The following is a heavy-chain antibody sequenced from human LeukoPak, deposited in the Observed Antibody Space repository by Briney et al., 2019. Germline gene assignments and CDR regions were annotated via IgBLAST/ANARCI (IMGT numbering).Heavy chain of an antibody. CDR2: IYTSGST. CDR3: ARDRGGSYNNREYYYYYMDV. V-gene: IGHV4-61*02. J-gene: IGHJ6*03. D-gene: IGHD1-26*01. CDR1: GGSISSGSYY. Sequence: SETLSLTCTVSGGSISSGSYYWSWIRQPAGKGLEWIGRIYTSGSTNYNPSLKSRVTISVDTSKNQFSLKLSSVTAADTAVYYCARDRGGSYNNREYYYYYMDVWGKGATVTVSS.